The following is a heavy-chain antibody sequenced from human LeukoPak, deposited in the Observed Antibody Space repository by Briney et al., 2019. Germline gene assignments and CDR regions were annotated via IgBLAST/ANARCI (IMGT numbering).Heavy chain of an antibody. CDR2: IYYSGST. CDR3: ARQSFVGAFDI. V-gene: IGHV4-39*01. CDR1: GGSISSSSYY. Sequence: SETLSLTCTVSGGSISSSSYYWGWIRQPSGKGLEWIGSIYYSGSTYYNPSLKSRVTISVDTSKNQFSLKLSSVTAADTAVYYCARQSFVGAFDIWGQGTMVTVSS. J-gene: IGHJ3*02. D-gene: IGHD2-21*01.